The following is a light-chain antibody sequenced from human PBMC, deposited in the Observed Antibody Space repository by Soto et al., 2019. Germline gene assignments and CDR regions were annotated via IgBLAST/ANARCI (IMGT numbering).Light chain of an antibody. CDR2: DAS. J-gene: IGKJ5*01. Sequence: EIVMTQSPATLSVSPGERATLSCRASQSVSTNLAWYQQKPGQAPRLLIFDASTRTTDIPARFSGSGSGTEFTLTISSLQSEDFAVYYCQQYSNWPPPITFGQGTRLEIK. CDR3: QQYSNWPPPIT. V-gene: IGKV3-15*01. CDR1: QSVSTN.